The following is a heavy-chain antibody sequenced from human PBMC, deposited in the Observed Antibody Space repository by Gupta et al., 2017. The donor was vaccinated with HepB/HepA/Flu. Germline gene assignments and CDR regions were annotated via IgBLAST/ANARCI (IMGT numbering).Heavy chain of an antibody. Sequence: EVQLVESGGGLVQPGGSLRLSCAAAGFIFSDHYMHWVRQAPGKGLEWIGLSSNKVNSYITEYAASVRGRFIISRDESKSSLDLQMNNLTIADTAVYYCTRGGRRDWAAETLFLDYWGQGTLVTVSS. V-gene: IGHV3-72*01. CDR1: GFIFSDHY. D-gene: IGHD2-21*02. CDR2: SSNKVNSYIT. J-gene: IGHJ4*02. CDR3: TRGGRRDWAAETLFLDY.